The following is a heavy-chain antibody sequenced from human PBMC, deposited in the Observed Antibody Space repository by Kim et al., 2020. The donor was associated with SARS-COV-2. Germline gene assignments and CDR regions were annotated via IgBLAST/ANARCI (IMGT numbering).Heavy chain of an antibody. J-gene: IGHJ4*02. V-gene: IGHV1-69*13. Sequence: SVKVSCKASGGTFSSYAISWVRQAPGQGLEWMGGIIPIFGTANYAQKFQGRVTITADESTSTAYMELSSLRSEDTAVYYCARDAWNYEVGYFDYWGQGTLVTVSS. CDR1: GGTFSSYA. CDR2: IIPIFGTA. CDR3: ARDAWNYEVGYFDY. D-gene: IGHD1-7*01.